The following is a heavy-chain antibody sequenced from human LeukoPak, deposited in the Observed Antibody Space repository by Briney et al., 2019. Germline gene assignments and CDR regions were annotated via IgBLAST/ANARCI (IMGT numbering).Heavy chain of an antibody. D-gene: IGHD3-3*02. V-gene: IGHV1-2*02. J-gene: IGHJ4*02. CDR1: GYTFTGYS. CDR2: INPDTGGT. CDR3: AEKTSSFAMFEH. Sequence: ASVKVSCKAPGYTFTGYSMHWVRQAPGQGLEWMGWINPDTGGTKYAQNFQGRVTMTRDTSISTAYMELSRLRSDDTAVYYCAEKTSSFAMFEHWGQGTLVIVSS.